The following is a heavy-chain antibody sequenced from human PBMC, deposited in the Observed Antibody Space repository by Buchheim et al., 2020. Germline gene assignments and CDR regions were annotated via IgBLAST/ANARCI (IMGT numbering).Heavy chain of an antibody. J-gene: IGHJ4*02. V-gene: IGHV4-31*03. Sequence: QVQLQESGPGLVKPSQTLSLTCTVSGGSISSGGYYWRWIRQLPGKGLEWIGYIYDSGRTYYNPSLKSRVLISEDTSTNQFSLRLSSVTAADTAVYYCARGHSSGYYHFDYWGQGTL. CDR3: ARGHSSGYYHFDY. D-gene: IGHD3-22*01. CDR2: IYDSGRT. CDR1: GGSISSGGYY.